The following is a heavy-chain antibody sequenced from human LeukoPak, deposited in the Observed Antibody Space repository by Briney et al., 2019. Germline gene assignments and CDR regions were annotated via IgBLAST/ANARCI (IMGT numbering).Heavy chain of an antibody. CDR3: VRVTGGYDNERYYYYYYMDV. J-gene: IGHJ6*03. CDR1: GFSVSSNY. D-gene: IGHD5-12*01. CDR2: IYSGGST. V-gene: IGHV3-53*01. Sequence: GGSLRLSCAASGFSVSSNYMTWVRQAPGKGLEWVSIIYSGGSTHYADSVKGRFTIYRDNSKNTLFVEMNSLRAEDTAVYYCVRVTGGYDNERYYYYYYMDVWGKGTTVTVSS.